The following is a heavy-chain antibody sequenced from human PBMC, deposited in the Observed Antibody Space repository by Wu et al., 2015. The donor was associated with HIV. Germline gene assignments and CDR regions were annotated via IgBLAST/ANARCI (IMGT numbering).Heavy chain of an antibody. J-gene: IGHJ3*02. CDR3: ARGHISWNYYDSSGYYYDAFDI. D-gene: IGHD3-22*01. CDR1: GYTFTSYD. Sequence: QVQLVQSGAEVKKPGASVKVSCKASGYTFTSYDINWVRQATGQGLEWMGWMNPNSGNTGYAQKFQGRVTMTRNTSISTAYMELSSLRSEDTAVYYCARGHISWNYYDSSGYYYDAFDIWGQGTMVTVSS. CDR2: MNPNSGNT. V-gene: IGHV1-8*01.